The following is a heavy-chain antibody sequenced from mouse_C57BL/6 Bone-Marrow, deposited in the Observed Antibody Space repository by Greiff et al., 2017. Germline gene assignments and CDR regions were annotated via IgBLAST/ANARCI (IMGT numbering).Heavy chain of an antibody. D-gene: IGHD1-1*01. J-gene: IGHJ1*03. CDR2: IYPGSGNT. V-gene: IGHV1-76*01. CDR1: GYTFTDYY. CDR3: ARSWIIYYLYFEV. Sequence: VKLMESGAELVRPGASVKLSCKASGYTFTDYYINWVKQRPGQGLEWIGRIYPGSGNTYYNEKFKGKATLTAEKSSSTAYMQLSSLTSENSAVYFCARSWIIYYLYFEVWGTGTTVTVSS.